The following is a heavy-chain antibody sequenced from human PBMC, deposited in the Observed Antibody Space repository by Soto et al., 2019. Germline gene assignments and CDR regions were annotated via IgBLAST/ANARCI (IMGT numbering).Heavy chain of an antibody. Sequence: QLQLQESGSGLVKPSQTLSLTCAVSGGSITRGGYSWSWIRQPPGKGLEWIGYIYHSGSTYYNPSLKSRVTLSVDRSKNQFSLKLSSVTAADTAVYYCARAGGLGAVAVDYWGQGTLVTVSS. CDR1: GGSITRGGYS. D-gene: IGHD6-19*01. V-gene: IGHV4-30-2*01. CDR3: ARAGGLGAVAVDY. J-gene: IGHJ4*02. CDR2: IYHSGST.